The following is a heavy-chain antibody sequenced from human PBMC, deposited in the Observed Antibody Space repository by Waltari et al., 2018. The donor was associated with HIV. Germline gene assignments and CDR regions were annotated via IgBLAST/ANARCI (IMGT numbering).Heavy chain of an antibody. CDR1: GFTARSHY. J-gene: IGHJ6*02. CDR2: IYRGGST. Sequence: EVQLVETGGGLFQPGGSLRLSCAASGFTARSHYMCWVRQAPGKGLEWVSVIYRGGSTYYADSVKGRFTISRDNSKNTLYLQMNSLRAEDTAVYYCARNTYGSGSDLDYYGMDVWGQGTTVTVSS. V-gene: IGHV3-53*02. D-gene: IGHD3-10*01. CDR3: ARNTYGSGSDLDYYGMDV.